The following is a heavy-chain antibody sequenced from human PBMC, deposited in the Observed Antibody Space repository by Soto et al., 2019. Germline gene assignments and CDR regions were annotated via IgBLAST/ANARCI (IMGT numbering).Heavy chain of an antibody. Sequence: QVQLVQSGAEVKKPGASVKVSCKASGYTFTSYGINWVRQAPGQGLEWTGWISAYNGNTHYAQNLQGRVTMTTDTSTSTAYMELRSLRSDDTAVYYCARESILTGYHPLDYWGQGTLVTVSS. CDR2: ISAYNGNT. CDR1: GYTFTSYG. D-gene: IGHD3-9*01. V-gene: IGHV1-18*01. CDR3: ARESILTGYHPLDY. J-gene: IGHJ4*02.